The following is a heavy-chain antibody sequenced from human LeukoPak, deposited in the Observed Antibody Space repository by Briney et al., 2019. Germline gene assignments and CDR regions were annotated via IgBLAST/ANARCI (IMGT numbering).Heavy chain of an antibody. J-gene: IGHJ4*02. CDR1: GYTFTSYD. CDR3: ARPSVGYDFWSGYLYYFDY. V-gene: IGHV1-8*03. D-gene: IGHD3-3*01. CDR2: MNPNSGNT. Sequence: ASVKVSCKASGYTFTSYDINWVRQATGQGLEWMGWMNPNSGNTGYAQKFQGRVTITRNTSISTAYMELSSLRSEDTAVYYCARPSVGYDFWSGYLYYFDYWGQGTLDTVSS.